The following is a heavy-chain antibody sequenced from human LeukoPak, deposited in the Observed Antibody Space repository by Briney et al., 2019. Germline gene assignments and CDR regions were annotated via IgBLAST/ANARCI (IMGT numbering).Heavy chain of an antibody. V-gene: IGHV1-8*01. CDR2: MSPNSGDT. Sequence: EASVKVSCKASGHTFTSYDFNWVRQATGQRPEWMGWMSPNSGDTGYAQKFQDRVTMTRNTSISTAYMELSSLRSDDTAVYYCARGPPNWGYDYWGPGTLVTVSS. CDR1: GHTFTSYD. D-gene: IGHD7-27*01. J-gene: IGHJ4*02. CDR3: ARGPPNWGYDY.